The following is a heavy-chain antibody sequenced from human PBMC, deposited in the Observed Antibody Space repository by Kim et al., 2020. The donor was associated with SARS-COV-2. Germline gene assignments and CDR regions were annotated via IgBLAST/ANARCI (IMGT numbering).Heavy chain of an antibody. CDR2: ISGSGDIT. CDR3: AKHKAAGSGYLSYFDY. D-gene: IGHD3-22*01. J-gene: IGHJ4*02. Sequence: GGSLRLSCAASGFSFRTYAISWVRQAPGKGLEWVSSISGSGDITYYADSVKGRFTFSRDKSKSTAYLQMDSLRVEDTAIYYCAKHKAAGSGYLSYFDYWGQGVLVTVSS. V-gene: IGHV3-23*01. CDR1: GFSFRTYA.